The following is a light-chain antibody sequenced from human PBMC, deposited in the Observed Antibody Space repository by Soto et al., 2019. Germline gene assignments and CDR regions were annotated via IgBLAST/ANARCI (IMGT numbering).Light chain of an antibody. CDR1: QGISNY. J-gene: IGKJ2*01. CDR3: QKYNSAPYT. Sequence: DIQMTQSPSSLSASVGDRVTITCRASQGISNYLAWYQQKPGKVPKLLIYAASTLQSGVPSRFRGSGSQTDCTLTISSLQPEDVATYYSQKYNSAPYTFGQGTTLGIK. V-gene: IGKV1-27*01. CDR2: AAS.